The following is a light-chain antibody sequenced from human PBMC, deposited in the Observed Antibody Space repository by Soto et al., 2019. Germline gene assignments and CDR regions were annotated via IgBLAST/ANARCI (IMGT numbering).Light chain of an antibody. Sequence: QSALTQPPSASGSPGQSVTISCTGTSSDVGGYDLVSWYQQHPGNSPKIMLYEVNRRPSGVPDRFSGSKSGNTASLTVSGLQTEDEAEYDYRSYAGSNHVRVFGGGTQLTVL. V-gene: IGLV2-8*01. J-gene: IGLJ3*02. CDR1: SSDVGGYDL. CDR3: RSYAGSNHVRV. CDR2: EVN.